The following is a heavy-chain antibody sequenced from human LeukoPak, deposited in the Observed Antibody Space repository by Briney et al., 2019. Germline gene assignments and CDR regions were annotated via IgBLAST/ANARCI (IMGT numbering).Heavy chain of an antibody. CDR1: GGTFSSYA. CDR2: IIPIFGTA. CDR3: ARHIVVVPAARKDYYYYGMDV. V-gene: IGHV1-69*13. Sequence: SVKVSCKASGGTFSSYAISWVRQAPGQGLEWMGGIIPIFGTANYAQKFQGRVTITADESTSTAYMELSSLRSEDTAVYYCARHIVVVPAARKDYYYYGMDVWGQGTTVTVSS. J-gene: IGHJ6*02. D-gene: IGHD2-2*01.